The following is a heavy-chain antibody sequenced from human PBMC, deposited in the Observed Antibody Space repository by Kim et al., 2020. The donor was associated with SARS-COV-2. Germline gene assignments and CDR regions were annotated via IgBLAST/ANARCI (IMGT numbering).Heavy chain of an antibody. Sequence: GGSLRLSCAASGFTFSSYGMHWVRQAPGKGLEWVAVISYDGSNKYYADSVKGRFTISRDNSKNTLYLQMNSLRAEDTAVYYCAKDTVLLWFGELAGMDVWGQGTTVTVSS. D-gene: IGHD3-10*01. J-gene: IGHJ6*02. CDR2: ISYDGSNK. CDR3: AKDTVLLWFGELAGMDV. CDR1: GFTFSSYG. V-gene: IGHV3-30*18.